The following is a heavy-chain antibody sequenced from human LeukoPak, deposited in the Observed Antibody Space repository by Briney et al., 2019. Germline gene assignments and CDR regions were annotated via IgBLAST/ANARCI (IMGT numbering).Heavy chain of an antibody. Sequence: SETLSLTCTVSGGSISSGGYYWSWIRQRPGKGLEWIGYIYYSGSTYYNPSLKSRVTISVDTSKNQFSLKLSSVTAADTAVYYCARSGGGRSLAIDYWGQGTLVTVS. J-gene: IGHJ4*02. CDR2: IYYSGST. CDR1: GGSISSGGYY. CDR3: ARSGGGRSLAIDY. V-gene: IGHV4-31*03. D-gene: IGHD3-16*01.